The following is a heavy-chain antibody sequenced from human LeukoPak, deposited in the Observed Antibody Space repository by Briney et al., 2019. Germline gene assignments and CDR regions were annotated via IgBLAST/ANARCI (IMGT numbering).Heavy chain of an antibody. J-gene: IGHJ6*03. V-gene: IGHV3-23*01. CDR2: ITGPGGTT. CDR3: AKDSAISAYLYMDV. CDR1: GFSFSSFA. Sequence: GGSLRLSCAASGFSFSSFAMSWVRQAPGEGLEWVSTITGPGGTTNYADSVKGRFTISRDNSKNTLYLQINSLRAEDTAVYYCAKDSAISAYLYMDVWGEGTTVTVSS. D-gene: IGHD3-3*01.